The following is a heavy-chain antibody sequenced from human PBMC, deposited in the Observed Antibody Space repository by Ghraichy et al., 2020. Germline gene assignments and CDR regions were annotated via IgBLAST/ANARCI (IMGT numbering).Heavy chain of an antibody. CDR2: IIPVLGIV. CDR1: GGTFSSYT. CDR3: ARMVGSGSGDY. V-gene: IGHV1-69*02. Sequence: SVKVSCKSSGGTFSSYTISWVRQAPGQGLEWMGRIIPVLGIVNYAQKFQGRVTITADKSTSTAYMELSSLRSEDTAVYYCARMVGSGSGDYWGQGTLVTVSS. J-gene: IGHJ4*02. D-gene: IGHD3-10*01.